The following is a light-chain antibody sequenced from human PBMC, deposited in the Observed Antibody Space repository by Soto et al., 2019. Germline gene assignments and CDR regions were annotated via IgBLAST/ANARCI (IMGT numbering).Light chain of an antibody. Sequence: EIVLTQSPGTLSLSPGERATLSCRASQSVSSSYLAWYQQKPGQAPRLLIYGASSRATGIPDRFSGSGSGTDFTLTISRLEPEDFAVYYCQKYNNWPRATFGGGRKVEMK. J-gene: IGKJ4*01. V-gene: IGKV3-20*01. CDR1: QSVSSSY. CDR3: QKYNNWPRAT. CDR2: GAS.